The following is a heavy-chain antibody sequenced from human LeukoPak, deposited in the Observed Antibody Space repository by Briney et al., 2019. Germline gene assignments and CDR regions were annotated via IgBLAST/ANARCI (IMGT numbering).Heavy chain of an antibody. J-gene: IGHJ4*02. D-gene: IGHD3-10*01. Sequence: GGSLRLSCAASGFTFSNAWMSWVRQAPGKGLEWVGRIKSKTDGGTTDYAAPVKGRFTISRDDSKNTLYLQMNSLRAEDTAVYYCAKLSLGPHGSGSYYLNYFDYWGQGTLVTVSS. CDR2: IKSKTDGGTT. V-gene: IGHV3-15*01. CDR1: GFTFSNAW. CDR3: AKLSLGPHGSGSYYLNYFDY.